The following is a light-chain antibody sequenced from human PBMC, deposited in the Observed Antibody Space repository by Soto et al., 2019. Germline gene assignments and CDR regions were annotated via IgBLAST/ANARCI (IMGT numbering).Light chain of an antibody. Sequence: DIVVTQSPATLSASPGERVTPCFRASQFVSSRLAWYQQRPGQVPRLLIYDTSTRAPGISARFSGSGSGTEFTLTISSLQSEDFAVYYCQEYIQWPPGMFGPGTKVDIK. CDR2: DTS. V-gene: IGKV3-15*01. CDR3: QEYIQWPPGM. J-gene: IGKJ1*01. CDR1: QFVSSR.